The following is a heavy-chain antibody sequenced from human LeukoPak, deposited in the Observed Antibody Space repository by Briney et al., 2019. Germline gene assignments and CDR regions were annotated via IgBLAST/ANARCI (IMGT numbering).Heavy chain of an antibody. CDR2: IKSKTKSGTT. V-gene: IGHV3-15*01. CDR1: GFTFSNAW. D-gene: IGHD3-16*02. Sequence: GGSLRLSCAASGFTFSNAWMSWVRQAPGKGLEWVGRIKSKTKSGTTDYAAPVKRRFTISRDDSKNTLYLQMNNLKTEDTAVYYCTTDYVWGTYRYFDYWGQGTLVTVSS. J-gene: IGHJ4*02. CDR3: TTDYVWGTYRYFDY.